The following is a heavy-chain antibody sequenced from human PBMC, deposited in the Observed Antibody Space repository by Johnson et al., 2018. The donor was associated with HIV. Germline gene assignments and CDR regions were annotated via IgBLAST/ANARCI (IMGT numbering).Heavy chain of an antibody. CDR1: GFTFSSYA. J-gene: IGHJ3*02. CDR3: ARVPITDSYGYTDDAFDI. D-gene: IGHD5-18*01. V-gene: IGHV3-30-3*01. CDR2: ISYDGSNK. Sequence: QVQLVESGGGVVQPGRSLRLSCAASGFTFSSYAMHWVRQAPGKGLEWVAVISYDGSNKYFTDSVRGRFTISRDNSKNTLYLQMNSLRAEDTAVYYCARVPITDSYGYTDDAFDIWGQGTMVTVSS.